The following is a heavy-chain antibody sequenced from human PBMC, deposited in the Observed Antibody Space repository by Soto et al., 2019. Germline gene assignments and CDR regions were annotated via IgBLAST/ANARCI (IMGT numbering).Heavy chain of an antibody. Sequence: QVPLVESGGGVVQPGRSLRLSCAASGFTFSSYGMHWVRPAPGKGLEWVAVIWYDGSNKYYAYSVKGRFTISRDNSXXXLXXQMNTRRAEDMAVYYWARDGCCSGGSGYSVPVFDYWGQGTLVTVAS. CDR3: ARDGCCSGGSGYSVPVFDY. CDR2: IWYDGSNK. J-gene: IGHJ4*02. CDR1: GFTFSSYG. D-gene: IGHD2-15*01. V-gene: IGHV3-33*01.